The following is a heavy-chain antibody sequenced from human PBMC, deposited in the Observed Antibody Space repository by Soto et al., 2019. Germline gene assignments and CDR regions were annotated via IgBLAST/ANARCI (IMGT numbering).Heavy chain of an antibody. CDR2: IGTSRKYI. J-gene: IGHJ3*02. V-gene: IGHV3-48*02. CDR1: GYIFSDYS. Sequence: EVRLVESGGGLVQPGGSLRLSCAASGYIFSDYSMNWVRQAPGKGLEWVSYIGTSRKYIFYRDSVRGRFTISRDNARNSLYLQLNSLRDEDTAVYYCVRDRDWAFDIWGKGQWSPSLQ. D-gene: IGHD3-9*01. CDR3: VRDRDWAFDI.